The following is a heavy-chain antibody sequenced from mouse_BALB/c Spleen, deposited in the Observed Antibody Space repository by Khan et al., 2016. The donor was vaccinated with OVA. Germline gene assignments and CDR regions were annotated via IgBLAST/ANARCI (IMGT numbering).Heavy chain of an antibody. CDR3: HLLWFRQDYFDY. CDR2: ISPGTGDI. D-gene: IGHD2-2*01. CDR1: GYTFTDHA. J-gene: IGHJ2*01. V-gene: IGHV1S53*02. Sequence: QVQLQQSDAELVKPGASVKISCKASGYTFTDHAIHWVQQKPEQGLEWIGYISPGTGDIKYNEKFKGKATLTADKSSSTAYMQLNSLTSEDSAVYFCHLLWFRQDYFDYWGQGTTLTVSS.